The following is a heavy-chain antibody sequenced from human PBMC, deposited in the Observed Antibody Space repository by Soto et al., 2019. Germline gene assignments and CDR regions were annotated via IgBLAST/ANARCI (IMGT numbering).Heavy chain of an antibody. V-gene: IGHV1-8*01. J-gene: IGHJ3*02. D-gene: IGHD5-12*01. CDR1: GYTFTSYD. Sequence: QVQLVQSGAEVKKPGASVKVSCKASGYTFTSYDINWVRQATGQGLEWMGWMNPNSGNTGYAQKFQGRGNMTRNTGISPDYRELSSLRSEDTAVYYCARVATQQIPHVYNDAFDIWGQGTMVTVSS. CDR3: ARVATQQIPHVYNDAFDI. CDR2: MNPNSGNT.